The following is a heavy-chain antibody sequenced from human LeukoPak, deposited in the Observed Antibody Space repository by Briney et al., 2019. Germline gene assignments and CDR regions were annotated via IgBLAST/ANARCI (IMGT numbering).Heavy chain of an antibody. V-gene: IGHV4-39*01. CDR1: GGSISRSGFY. J-gene: IGHJ4*02. CDR3: ARRNYYDSSAYYIFDS. CDR2: IYYSGST. D-gene: IGHD3-22*01. Sequence: SSETLSLACTVSGGSISRSGFYWGWIRQPPGKGLEWIATIYYSGSTYYNPPLKSRVTLSVDTSKNQFSLNLISVTAADTAVYFCARRNYYDSSAYYIFDSWGQGTLVTVSS.